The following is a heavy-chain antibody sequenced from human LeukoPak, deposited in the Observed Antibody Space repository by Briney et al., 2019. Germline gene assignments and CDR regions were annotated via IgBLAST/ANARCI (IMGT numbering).Heavy chain of an antibody. Sequence: ASVKVSCKVSGRTLSQFSLQWVRQVPGKGLEWMGGSDPKDKTFYAQNFQGRVTLTEVTSTDTAYTELSSLIFEDTAVYYCGIRRLAVASAPFDHWGQGTLVTVSS. J-gene: IGHJ5*02. CDR2: SDPKDKT. CDR3: GIRRLAVASAPFDH. CDR1: GRTLSQFS. D-gene: IGHD6-19*01. V-gene: IGHV1-24*01.